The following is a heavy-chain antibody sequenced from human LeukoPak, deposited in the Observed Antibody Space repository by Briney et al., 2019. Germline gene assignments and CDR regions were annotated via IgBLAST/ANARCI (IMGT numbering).Heavy chain of an antibody. V-gene: IGHV3-30*02. CDR3: ASRRDILTGSYGMDV. CDR2: IRYDGSNK. Sequence: GGSLRLSCAASGFSFSSYATNWVRQAPGKGLEWVAFIRYDGSNKYYADSVKGRFTISRDNSKNTLYLQMNSLRAEDTAVYYCASRRDILTGSYGMDVWGKGTTVTVSS. CDR1: GFSFSSYA. D-gene: IGHD3-9*01. J-gene: IGHJ6*04.